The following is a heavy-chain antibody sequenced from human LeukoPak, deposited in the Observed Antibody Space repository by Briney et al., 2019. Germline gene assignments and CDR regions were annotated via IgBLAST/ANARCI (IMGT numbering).Heavy chain of an antibody. V-gene: IGHV3-64D*06. CDR2: ITVMGDGT. CDR3: AKDRDWYYFDY. CDR1: GFTFSTYA. D-gene: IGHD5-24*01. Sequence: PGGSLRLSCSASGFTFSTYAMHWVRQAAGKGPEYVSAITVMGDGTYYADSVKGRFTISRDNSKNTLYLQMSSLRAEDTAVYYCAKDRDWYYFDYWGQGTLVTVSS. J-gene: IGHJ4*02.